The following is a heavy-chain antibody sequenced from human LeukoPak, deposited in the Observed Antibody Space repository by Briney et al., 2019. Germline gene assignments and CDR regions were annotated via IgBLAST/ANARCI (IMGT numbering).Heavy chain of an antibody. CDR2: ITTKGHGVTT. J-gene: IGHJ4*02. CDR3: ARTYYYESSGWKPDY. CDR1: GFTFGDYG. D-gene: IGHD3-22*01. Sequence: GGSLRLSCTASGFTFGDYGVTWVRQAPGKGLEWAAFITTKGHGVTTEYAASVKGRFTISRDDSETIAYLQMNGLKTEDTAMYYCARTYYYESSGWKPDYWGQGTLVTVSS. V-gene: IGHV3-49*04.